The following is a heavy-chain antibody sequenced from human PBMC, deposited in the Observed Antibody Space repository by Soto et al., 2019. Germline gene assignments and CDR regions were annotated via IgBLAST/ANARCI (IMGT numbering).Heavy chain of an antibody. J-gene: IGHJ6*03. Sequence: ASETLSLTCAVYGGSFSGYYLSWIRQPPGKGLEWIGEINHSGSTNYNPSLKSRVTISVDTSKNQFSLKLSSVTAADTAVYYCARGRLYCSSTSCYYYYMDVWGKGTTVTVSS. CDR3: ARGRLYCSSTSCYYYYMDV. V-gene: IGHV4-34*01. CDR1: GGSFSGYY. D-gene: IGHD2-2*01. CDR2: INHSGST.